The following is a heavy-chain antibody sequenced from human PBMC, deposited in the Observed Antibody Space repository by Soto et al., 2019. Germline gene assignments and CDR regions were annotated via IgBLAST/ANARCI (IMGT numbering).Heavy chain of an antibody. CDR2: IHYSGRT. V-gene: IGHV4-31*11. CDR3: ARYYFDSSGYSNWFGP. J-gene: IGHJ5*02. Sequence: SETLSLTCGVSGGSITSGAYYWTWIRQHPGKGLEWIAYIHYSGRTYYNPSLKSRVTISVDTSNNQFSLKLSSVTAADTAVYYCARYYFDSSGYSNWFGPWGQGTLVTVSS. D-gene: IGHD3-22*01. CDR1: GGSITSGAYY.